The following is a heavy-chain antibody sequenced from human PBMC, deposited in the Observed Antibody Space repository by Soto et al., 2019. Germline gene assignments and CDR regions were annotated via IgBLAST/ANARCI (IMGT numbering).Heavy chain of an antibody. CDR1: GFTFSSYA. J-gene: IGHJ6*02. D-gene: IGHD4-17*01. V-gene: IGHV3-30-3*01. CDR2: ISYDGSNK. CDR3: ARGGIGDYGYYYYGMDV. Sequence: GGSLRLSCAASGFTFSSYAMHWVRQAPGKGLEWVAVISYDGSNKYYADSVKGRFTISRDNSKNTLYLQMNSLRAEDTAVYYCARGGIGDYGYYYYGMDVWGQGTTVTVSS.